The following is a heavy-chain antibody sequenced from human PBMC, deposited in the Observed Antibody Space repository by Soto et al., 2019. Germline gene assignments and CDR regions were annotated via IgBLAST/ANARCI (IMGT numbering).Heavy chain of an antibody. CDR1: GGSSRVFSFSDYY. V-gene: IGHV4-34*04. CDR3: VIGVSMMDAPDNYYFDP. Sequence: SETLSPTCTVSGGSSRVFSFSDYYWGWIRQARGKGLERIGEINYEGDSNQNVSLKTRARLIVDTSKNQFALQLRSVTAADTAVYYCVIGVSMMDAPDNYYFDPWGPGTLVTVSS. J-gene: IGHJ4*02. CDR2: INYEGDS. D-gene: IGHD3-22*01.